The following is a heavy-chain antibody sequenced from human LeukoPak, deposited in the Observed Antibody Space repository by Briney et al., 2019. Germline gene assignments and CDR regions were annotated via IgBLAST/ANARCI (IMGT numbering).Heavy chain of an antibody. CDR2: ISDSGEST. CDR3: AKGQYNGYQGYFDY. CDR1: GFTFSSYA. D-gene: IGHD5-12*01. J-gene: IGHJ4*02. V-gene: IGHV3-23*01. Sequence: PGGPLRLSCAASGFTFSSYAMSWVRQAPGKGLEWVSSISDSGESTYYADSVKGRFTISRDNSRDTLFLQMNSLRAADTAIYYCAKGQYNGYQGYFDYWGQGTLVTVSS.